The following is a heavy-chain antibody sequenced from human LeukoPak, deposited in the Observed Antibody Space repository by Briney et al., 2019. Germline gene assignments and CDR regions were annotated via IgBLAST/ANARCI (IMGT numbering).Heavy chain of an antibody. Sequence: SGPTLVKPTQTLTLTCTFSGFSLSTSGAGVGWIRQPPGKALEWLAPIYWDDDMRYSPSLKSRPTITKDTSKNHVVLTMTNMDPVDTATYYCAHRRLLLYYFDYWGQGTLVTVSS. D-gene: IGHD2-15*01. J-gene: IGHJ4*02. CDR1: GFSLSTSGAG. V-gene: IGHV2-5*02. CDR2: IYWDDDM. CDR3: AHRRLLLYYFDY.